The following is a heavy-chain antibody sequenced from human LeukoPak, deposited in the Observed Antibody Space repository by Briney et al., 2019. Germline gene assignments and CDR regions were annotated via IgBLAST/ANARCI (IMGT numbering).Heavy chain of an antibody. CDR1: GGSISSYY. V-gene: IGHV4-59*12. CDR2: IYYSGST. Sequence: SETLSLTCTVSGGSISSYYWSWIRQPPGKGLEWIGYIYYSGSTNYNPSLKSRVTISVDTSKNQFSLKLSSVTAADTAVYYCARGPVDCSSTSCYLDYWGQGTLVTVSS. CDR3: ARGPVDCSSTSCYLDY. D-gene: IGHD2-2*01. J-gene: IGHJ4*02.